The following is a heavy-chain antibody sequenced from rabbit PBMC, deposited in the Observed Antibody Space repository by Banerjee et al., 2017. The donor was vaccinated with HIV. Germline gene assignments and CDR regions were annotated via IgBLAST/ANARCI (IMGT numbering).Heavy chain of an antibody. CDR3: ARVYTAYVGYGDAPYYFNL. D-gene: IGHD6-1*01. CDR1: GFSFSSSYW. J-gene: IGHJ4*01. Sequence: QSLEESGGDLVKPGASLTLTCTASGFSFSSSYWICWVRQAPGKGLELIACIYTSSGGAYYASWAKGRFTISKTSSTTVTLQMTSLTAADTATYFCARVYTAYVGYGDAPYYFNLWGQGTLVTVS. CDR2: IYTSSGGA. V-gene: IGHV1S40*01.